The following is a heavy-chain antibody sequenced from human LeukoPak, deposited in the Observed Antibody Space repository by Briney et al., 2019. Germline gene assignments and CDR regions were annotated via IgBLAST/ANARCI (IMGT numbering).Heavy chain of an antibody. D-gene: IGHD3-16*01. J-gene: IGHJ5*02. CDR1: GFTFSSYS. CDR2: ISSSSSTI. CDR3: ARDAPGGWFDP. Sequence: GGSLRLSCAASGFTFSSYSMNWVRQAPGKGLEWVSYISSSSSTIYYADSVKGRFTISRDNAKNSLYLQMNSLRAEDTAVYYCARDAPGGWFDPWGQGTLVTVSS. V-gene: IGHV3-48*04.